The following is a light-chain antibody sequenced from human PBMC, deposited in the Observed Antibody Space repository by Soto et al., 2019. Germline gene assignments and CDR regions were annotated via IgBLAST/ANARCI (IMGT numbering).Light chain of an antibody. Sequence: QSVLTQPPSVSGAPGQRVTISCTGSSSNFGAGYDVHWYQQLPGTAPKLLIYGNNNRPSGVPDRFSGSKSGTSASLAITGLQAEDEAYYYCQSYDISLSGSGVFGGGTKLTVL. V-gene: IGLV1-40*01. CDR3: QSYDISLSGSGV. CDR1: SSNFGAGYD. CDR2: GNN. J-gene: IGLJ2*01.